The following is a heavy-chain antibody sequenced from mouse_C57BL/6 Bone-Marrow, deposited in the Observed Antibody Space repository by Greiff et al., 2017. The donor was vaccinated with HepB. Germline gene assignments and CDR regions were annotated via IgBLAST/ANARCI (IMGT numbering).Heavy chain of an antibody. V-gene: IGHV1-81*01. CDR2: IYPRSGNT. J-gene: IGHJ1*01. Sequence: VQLQQSGAELARPGASVKLSCKASGYTFPSYGISWVKQRTGQGLEWIGEIYPRSGNTYYNEKFKGKATLTADKSSSTAYMQFSSLTSEDSAFDYYRGGYSHHIGVWGEGTPVTVSS. CDR3: RGGYSHHIGV. CDR1: GYTFPSYG. D-gene: IGHD6-1*01.